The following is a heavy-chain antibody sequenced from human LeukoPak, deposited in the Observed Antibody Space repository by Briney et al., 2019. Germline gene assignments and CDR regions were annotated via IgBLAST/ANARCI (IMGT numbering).Heavy chain of an antibody. CDR3: AKAVHSYAVTHDY. D-gene: IGHD5-18*01. V-gene: IGHV3-23*01. CDR2: ISGSGGST. CDR1: GFTFSSYG. J-gene: IGHJ4*02. Sequence: GGSLRLSCAASGFTFSSYGMHWVRQAPGKGLEWVSAISGSGGSTYYADSVKGRFTISRDNSKNTLYLQMNSLRAEDTAVYYCAKAVHSYAVTHDYWGQGTLVTVSS.